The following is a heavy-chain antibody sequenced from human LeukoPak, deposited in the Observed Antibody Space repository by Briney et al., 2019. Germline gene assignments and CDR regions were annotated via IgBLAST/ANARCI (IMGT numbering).Heavy chain of an antibody. CDR3: ATGYGSGRGAFDI. CDR1: GYRFTSCW. CDR2: IYPGDSDT. J-gene: IGHJ3*02. Sequence: GESLKISCVGSGYRFTSCWIGRVRQMPGKGLEYMGIIYPGDSDTRYSPSLQGQVTISADKSISTAYLQWSSLQASDTAMYYCATGYGSGRGAFDIWGQGTMVTVSS. D-gene: IGHD6-19*01. V-gene: IGHV5-51*01.